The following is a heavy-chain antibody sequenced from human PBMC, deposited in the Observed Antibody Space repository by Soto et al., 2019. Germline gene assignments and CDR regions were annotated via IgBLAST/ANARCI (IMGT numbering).Heavy chain of an antibody. CDR1: GYTFTSYD. Sequence: GASVKVSCKASGYTFTSYDINWVRQATGQGLEWMGGMNPNSGNASYAQKFQGRVTMTADDSTSTAYMELSSLRSEDTAVYYCASNYYDSSGYYDDYFDYWGQGTLVTVSS. CDR3: ASNYYDSSGYYDDYFDY. V-gene: IGHV1-8*01. J-gene: IGHJ4*02. CDR2: MNPNSGNA. D-gene: IGHD3-22*01.